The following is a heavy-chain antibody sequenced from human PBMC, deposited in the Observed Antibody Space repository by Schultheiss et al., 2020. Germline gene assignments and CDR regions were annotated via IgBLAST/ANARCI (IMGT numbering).Heavy chain of an antibody. CDR2: IYSGGST. Sequence: GGSLRLSCAASGFTFSSYWMSWVRQAPGKGLEWVSVIYSGGSTYYADSVKGRFTISRDNSKNTLYLQMNSLRAEDTAVYYCTTPTYYYDSSGFDPWGQGTLVTVSS. V-gene: IGHV3-53*05. CDR1: GFTFSSYW. CDR3: TTPTYYYDSSGFDP. D-gene: IGHD3-22*01. J-gene: IGHJ5*02.